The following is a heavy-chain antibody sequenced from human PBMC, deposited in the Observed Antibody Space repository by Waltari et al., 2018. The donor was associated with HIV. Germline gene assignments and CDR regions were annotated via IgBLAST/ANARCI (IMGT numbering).Heavy chain of an antibody. CDR2: ISYDGSNK. V-gene: IGHV3-30*18. CDR3: AKTGYGDYGRDD. D-gene: IGHD4-17*01. J-gene: IGHJ4*02. Sequence: QVQLVESGGGVVQPGRSLRLSCSASGFPLSSYGMHWVRQAPGKGLEWVAVISYDGSNKFYTDSVKGRFTISRDNSKNTLYLQMNSLRAEDTAVYYCAKTGYGDYGRDDWGQGTLVTVSS. CDR1: GFPLSSYG.